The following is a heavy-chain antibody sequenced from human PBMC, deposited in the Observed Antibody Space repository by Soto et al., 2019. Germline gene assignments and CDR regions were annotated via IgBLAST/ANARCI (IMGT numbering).Heavy chain of an antibody. D-gene: IGHD2-21*02. Sequence: SETLSLTCTVSGDPIRTYYWSWIRQSPGKGLEWIGYIHHSGSILYNPSLKSRVTISVDTSKNQFSLHLSSVTAADTAVYFCAREDDGGDSLDVWGQGTTVTVSS. CDR3: AREDDGGDSLDV. CDR2: IHHSGSI. J-gene: IGHJ6*02. V-gene: IGHV4-30-4*08. CDR1: GDPIRTYY.